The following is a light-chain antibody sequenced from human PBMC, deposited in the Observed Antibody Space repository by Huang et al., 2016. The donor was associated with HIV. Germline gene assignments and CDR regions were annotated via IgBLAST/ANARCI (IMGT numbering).Light chain of an antibody. J-gene: IGKJ1*01. V-gene: IGKV4-1*01. CDR3: QQYITTPRT. CDR2: WAS. CDR1: QSLLYSSSNKNY. Sequence: DIVMTQSPDSLAVSLGARATIHCKPSQSLLYSSSNKNYLAWYQQKPGQPPKVLFYWASTRESGFPDRFSGRGSWTDFTLTISSLQAEDVAVYFCQQYITTPRTFGQGTKVEIK.